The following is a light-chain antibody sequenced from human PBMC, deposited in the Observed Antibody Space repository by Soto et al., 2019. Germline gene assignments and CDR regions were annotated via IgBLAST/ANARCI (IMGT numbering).Light chain of an antibody. CDR3: SSYTSATTYV. V-gene: IGLV2-14*01. CDR1: SSDVGAYNY. Sequence: QSALTQPASVSGSPGQSITISCTGTSSDVGAYNYDSWYQQYPGEAPKVIIYDVSHRPARVSNRFSGSKSGNTASLTISGLQTQDEADYYCSSYTSATTYVFGNGTKLTVL. CDR2: DVS. J-gene: IGLJ1*01.